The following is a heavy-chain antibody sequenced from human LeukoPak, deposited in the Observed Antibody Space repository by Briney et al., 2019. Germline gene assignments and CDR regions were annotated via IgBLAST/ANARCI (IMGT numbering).Heavy chain of an antibody. CDR1: GYTFTSYD. V-gene: IGHV1-2*02. CDR2: INPNSGGT. J-gene: IGHJ3*02. D-gene: IGHD2-21*01. Sequence: ASVKVSCKASGYTFTSYDINWVRQATGQGLEWMGWINPNSGGTNYAQKFQGRVTMTRDTSISTAYMELSRLRSDDTAVYYCARGHISGAFDIWGQGTMVTVSS. CDR3: ARGHISGAFDI.